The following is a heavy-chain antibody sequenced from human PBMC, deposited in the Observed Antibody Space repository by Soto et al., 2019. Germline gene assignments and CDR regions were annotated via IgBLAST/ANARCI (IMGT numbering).Heavy chain of an antibody. V-gene: IGHV3-9*01. CDR1: GFAFDDYA. D-gene: IGHD5-12*01. CDR2: ISWNSDYI. Sequence: EVQLVESGGGLVQPGRSLRLSCAASGFAFDDYAMHWVRQPPGKGLEWVSRISWNSDYIAYGDSVKGRFTVSRDNAKNSLFLQMDSLRAEDTALYYCARSLFMVAPDNEPFDYWGQGTLVTVSS. J-gene: IGHJ4*02. CDR3: ARSLFMVAPDNEPFDY.